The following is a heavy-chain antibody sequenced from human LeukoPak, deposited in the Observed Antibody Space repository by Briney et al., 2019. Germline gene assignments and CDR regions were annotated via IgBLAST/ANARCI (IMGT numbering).Heavy chain of an antibody. CDR3: ARDITMVRGLRGDDS. CDR2: VSASGRST. V-gene: IGHV3-23*01. CDR1: AFTFTTYA. Sequence: GGSLRLSCAASAFTFTTYAMNWVRQAPGKGLEWVSVVSASGRSTQYADSVEGRFTISRDNLKNTLYLQMNSLRAEDTAVYYCARDITMVRGLRGDDSWGQGALVTVSS. J-gene: IGHJ4*02. D-gene: IGHD3-10*01.